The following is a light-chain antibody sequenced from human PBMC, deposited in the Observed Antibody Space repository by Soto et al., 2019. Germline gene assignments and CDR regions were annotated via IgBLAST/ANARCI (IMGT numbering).Light chain of an antibody. CDR2: GNS. CDR1: SSNIGADYD. CDR3: QSYDSSLSGYV. V-gene: IGLV1-40*01. Sequence: QSVLTQPPSVSGAPGQRVTISCTRSSSNIGADYDVHWYQQLPGTAPKLLIYGNSNRPSGVPDRFSGSKSGTSASLAITGLQAEDEADYYCQSYDSSLSGYVFGTGTKLTVL. J-gene: IGLJ1*01.